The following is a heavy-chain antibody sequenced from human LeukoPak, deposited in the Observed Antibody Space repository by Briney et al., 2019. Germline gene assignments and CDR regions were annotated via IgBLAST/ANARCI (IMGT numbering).Heavy chain of an antibody. CDR2: ISWNSGSI. Sequence: GGSLRLSCAASGFPFDDYAMHWVRHAPGKGLEWVSGISWNSGSIGYADSVEGRFTISRDNAKNSLYLQMNSLRADDTAVYYCARDNYDSSGPYYFDYWGQGTLVTVSS. V-gene: IGHV3-9*01. CDR3: ARDNYDSSGPYYFDY. CDR1: GFPFDDYA. J-gene: IGHJ4*02. D-gene: IGHD3-22*01.